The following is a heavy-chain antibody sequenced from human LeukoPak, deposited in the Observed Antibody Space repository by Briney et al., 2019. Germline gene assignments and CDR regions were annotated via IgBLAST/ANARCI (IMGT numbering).Heavy chain of an antibody. V-gene: IGHV3-21*01. Sequence: PGGSLRLSCAASGCTFSSYSMNWVRQAPGKGLEWVSSISSSSSYIYYADSVKGRFTISRDNAKNSLYLQINRLRAEDTAVYYCARDQYCSSTSCPPEWFDPWGQETLVTVSS. CDR3: ARDQYCSSTSCPPEWFDP. CDR2: ISSSSSYI. J-gene: IGHJ5*02. CDR1: GCTFSSYS. D-gene: IGHD2-2*01.